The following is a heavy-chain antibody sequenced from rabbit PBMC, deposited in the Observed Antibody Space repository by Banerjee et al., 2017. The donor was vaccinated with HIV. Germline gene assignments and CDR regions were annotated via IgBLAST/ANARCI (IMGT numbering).Heavy chain of an antibody. Sequence: QSLEESGGDLVKPEGFLTLTCTASGFSFSSGYDMCWVRQAPGKGLEWIGIIYAGKGSTVYASWVNGRFTISSDNAQNTVDLQMNSLTAADTATYFCVRGGLWGPGTLVTVS. J-gene: IGHJ4*01. CDR1: GFSFSSGYD. CDR2: IYAGKGST. CDR3: VRGGL. V-gene: IGHV1S40*01.